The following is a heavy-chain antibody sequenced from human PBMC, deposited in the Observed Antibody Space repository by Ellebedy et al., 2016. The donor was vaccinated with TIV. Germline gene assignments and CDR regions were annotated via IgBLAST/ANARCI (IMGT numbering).Heavy chain of an antibody. J-gene: IGHJ4*02. CDR1: KFTFTTYA. CDR3: ARDIDYYGSGSYCLDS. V-gene: IGHV3-30-3*01. Sequence: GGSLRLSCAASKFTFTTYALHRVRQAPGKGLEWVAVISYDGSKKYYADSVKGRFTISRDNSKNTLYLQMNSLRAKDTAVYYCARDIDYYGSGSYCLDSWGQGTLVTVSS. CDR2: ISYDGSKK. D-gene: IGHD3-10*01.